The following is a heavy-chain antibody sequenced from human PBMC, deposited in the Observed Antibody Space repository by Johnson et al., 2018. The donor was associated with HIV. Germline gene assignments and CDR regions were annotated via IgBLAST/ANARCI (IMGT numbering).Heavy chain of an antibody. CDR1: GFSFSAYY. J-gene: IGHJ3*02. CDR3: ARDTYYYDSSGYLDAFDI. CDR2: ISYDGSNK. Sequence: QVQLVESGGGVVKPGGSLRLSCEASGFSFSAYYMTWIRQAPGTGLEWVAVISYDGSNKYYADSVKGRFTISRDNSKNTLYLQMNSLRAEDTAVYYCARDTYYYDSSGYLDAFDIWGQGTMVTVSS. V-gene: IGHV3-30*03. D-gene: IGHD3-22*01.